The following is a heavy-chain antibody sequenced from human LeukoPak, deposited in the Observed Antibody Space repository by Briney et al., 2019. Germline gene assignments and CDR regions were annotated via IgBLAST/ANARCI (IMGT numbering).Heavy chain of an antibody. CDR3: VSHPRGYGIFHI. Sequence: GGSLRLSCAASEFTFSTYAMHWVRQAPGKGLEWVAFIQYDGNAKHYADSVTGRFTISRDISTNTLYLQMNSLRADDTAVYYCVSHPRGYGIFHIWGQGTMLTVSS. CDR1: EFTFSTYA. V-gene: IGHV3-30*02. D-gene: IGHD5-12*01. J-gene: IGHJ3*02. CDR2: IQYDGNAK.